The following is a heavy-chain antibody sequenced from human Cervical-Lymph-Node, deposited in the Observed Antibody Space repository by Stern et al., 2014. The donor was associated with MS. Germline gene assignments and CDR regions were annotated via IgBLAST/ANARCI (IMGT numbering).Heavy chain of an antibody. CDR3: ARGNSTGYYRDWFDP. CDR2: ISWDDDK. Sequence: QITLKESGPTLVKPTQTLTLTCTFSGFSLSASGVSVGWIRQPPGKALEWLALISWDDDKRYSPSLKSRLTITKDTSKNQVVLTMTNMDPGDTATFYCARGNSTGYYRDWFDPWGQGTLVTVSS. D-gene: IGHD6-19*01. CDR1: GFSLSASGVS. V-gene: IGHV2-5*02. J-gene: IGHJ5*02.